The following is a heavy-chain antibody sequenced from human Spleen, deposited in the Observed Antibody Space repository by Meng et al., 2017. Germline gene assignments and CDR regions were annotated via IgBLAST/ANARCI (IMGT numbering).Heavy chain of an antibody. CDR2: INHSGST. CDR1: GGSLSDSY. CDR3: ARGPTTMAHDFDY. V-gene: IGHV4-34*01. D-gene: IGHD4-11*01. J-gene: IGHJ4*02. Sequence: VQLQQWGGGLLKTSGTRSLTCVVSGGSLSDSYWSWIRQPPGKGLEWIGEINHSGSTNYNPSLESRATISVDTSQNNLSLKLSSVTAADSAVYYCARGPTTMAHDFDYWGQGTLVTVSS.